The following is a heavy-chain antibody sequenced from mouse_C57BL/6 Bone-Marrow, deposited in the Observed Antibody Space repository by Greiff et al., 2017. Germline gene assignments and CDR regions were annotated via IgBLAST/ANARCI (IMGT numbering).Heavy chain of an antibody. CDR3: AREGKVITTVVADY. D-gene: IGHD1-1*01. Sequence: QVQLQQPGAELVKPGASVKLSCKASGYTFTSYWMHWVKQRPGQGLEWIGMIHPNSGSTNYNEKFKSKATLTVDKSSSTAYMQLSSLTSEDSAVYYCAREGKVITTVVADYWGQGTTLTVSS. CDR1: GYTFTSYW. CDR2: IHPNSGST. V-gene: IGHV1-64*01. J-gene: IGHJ2*01.